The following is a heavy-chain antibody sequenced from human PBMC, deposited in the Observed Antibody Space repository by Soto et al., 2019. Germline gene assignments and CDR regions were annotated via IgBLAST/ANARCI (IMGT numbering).Heavy chain of an antibody. J-gene: IGHJ3*01. V-gene: IGHV1-18*01. CDR1: GYTFTSYG. CDR3: ARADFVVGVAATLLDAFDF. D-gene: IGHD2-15*01. CDR2: ISAYNGNT. Sequence: ASVKVSCKASGYTFTSYGISWVRQAPGQGLEWMGWISAYNGNTNYAQKLQGRVTMTTDTSTSTAYMELRSLRSDDTAVYYCARADFVVGVAATLLDAFDFWARGTMVPVSS.